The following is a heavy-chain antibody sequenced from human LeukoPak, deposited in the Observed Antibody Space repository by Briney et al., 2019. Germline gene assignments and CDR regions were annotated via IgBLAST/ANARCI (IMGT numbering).Heavy chain of an antibody. D-gene: IGHD1-20*01. J-gene: IGHJ4*02. V-gene: IGHV3-74*01. CDR1: GFTFSSYW. CDR3: TKDLTGKYDY. Sequence: GGSLRLSCAASGFTFSSYWMHWVRQVPGKGLVWVSRINEDGSTTSYADSVKGRFTISRDNAKNTLYLQMNSLRAEDTAVYYCTKDLTGKYDYWGQGTLVTVSS. CDR2: INEDGSTT.